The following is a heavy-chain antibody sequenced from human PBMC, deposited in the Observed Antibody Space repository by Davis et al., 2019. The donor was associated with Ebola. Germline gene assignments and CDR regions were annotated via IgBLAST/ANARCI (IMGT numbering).Heavy chain of an antibody. J-gene: IGHJ4*02. Sequence: ESLKISCAASGFTFSSYWMSWVRQAPGKGLEWVANIKQDGSEKYYVDSVKGRFTISRDNAKNSLYLQMNSLRAEDTAVYYCARDYYYGSGKNDYWGQGTLVTVSS. CDR2: IKQDGSEK. CDR3: ARDYYYGSGKNDY. V-gene: IGHV3-7*03. D-gene: IGHD3-10*01. CDR1: GFTFSSYW.